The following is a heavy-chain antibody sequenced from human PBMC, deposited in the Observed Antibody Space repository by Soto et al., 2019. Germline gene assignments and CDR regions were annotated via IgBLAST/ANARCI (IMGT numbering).Heavy chain of an antibody. CDR3: AKEDYDFWSGYYQSPPPLGMDV. CDR2: ISGSGGST. CDR1: GFTFSSYA. V-gene: IGHV3-23*01. D-gene: IGHD3-3*01. J-gene: IGHJ6*02. Sequence: PGGSLRLSCAASGFTFSSYAMSWVRQAPGKGLEWVSAISGSGGSTYYADSVKGRFTISRDNSKNTLYLQMNSLRAEDTAVYYCAKEDYDFWSGYYQSPPPLGMDVWGQGTTVTDSS.